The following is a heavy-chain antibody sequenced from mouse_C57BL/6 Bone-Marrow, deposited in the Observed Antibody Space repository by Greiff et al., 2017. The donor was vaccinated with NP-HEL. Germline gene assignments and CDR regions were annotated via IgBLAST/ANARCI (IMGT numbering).Heavy chain of an antibody. CDR3: ARALLSSYYDLDY. CDR1: GYTFTSYG. Sequence: VQLQQSGAELARPGASVKMSCKASGYTFTSYGISWVKQRTGQGLEWIGEIYPRSGDTYYNEKFKGKATLTADKSSSTAYMELRSLKSEDSAVYCCARALLSSYYDLDYWGQGTSVTVSS. D-gene: IGHD1-1*01. V-gene: IGHV1-81*01. J-gene: IGHJ4*01. CDR2: IYPRSGDT.